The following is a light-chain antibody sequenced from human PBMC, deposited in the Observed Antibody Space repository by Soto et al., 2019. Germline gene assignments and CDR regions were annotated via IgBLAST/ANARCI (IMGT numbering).Light chain of an antibody. CDR3: QQYNEWPPLT. CDR2: GAS. CDR1: QTVGTK. Sequence: EIVLTQSPATLSVSPGERASLSCRASQTVGTKLAWYQQKPGQAPSLLIYGASTRASGIPARFSGSGSGTEFTLTISSLQSEDFAVYYCQQYNEWPPLTLGPGTKVDIK. J-gene: IGKJ3*01. V-gene: IGKV3-15*01.